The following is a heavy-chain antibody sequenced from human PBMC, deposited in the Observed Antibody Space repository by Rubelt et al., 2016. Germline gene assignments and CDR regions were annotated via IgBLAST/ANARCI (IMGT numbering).Heavy chain of an antibody. V-gene: IGHV3-48*04. CDR2: ISSSSSTI. Sequence: GKGLEWVSYISSSSSTIYYADSVKGRFTISRDNAKNSLYLQMNSLRAEDTAVYYCARTYCDILTGYSNYYYYYYMDVWGKGTTVTVSS. J-gene: IGHJ6*03. CDR3: ARTYCDILTGYSNYYYYYYMDV. D-gene: IGHD3-9*01.